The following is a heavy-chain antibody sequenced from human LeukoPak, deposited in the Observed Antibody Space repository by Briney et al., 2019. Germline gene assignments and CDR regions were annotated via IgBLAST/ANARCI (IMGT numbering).Heavy chain of an antibody. CDR1: GFTFGDYA. V-gene: IGHV3-49*04. CDR2: IRSKAYGGTT. Sequence: GGSLRLSCTASGFTFGDYAMSWVRQAPGKGLERVGFIRSKAYGGTTEYAASAKGRFTISRDDSKSIACLQMNSLKTEDTAVYYCTRTVVPAADRGDYYYYMDVWGKGTTVTVSS. J-gene: IGHJ6*03. CDR3: TRTVVPAADRGDYYYYMDV. D-gene: IGHD2-2*01.